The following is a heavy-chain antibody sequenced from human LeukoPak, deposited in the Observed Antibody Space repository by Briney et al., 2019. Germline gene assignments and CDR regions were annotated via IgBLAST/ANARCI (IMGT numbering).Heavy chain of an antibody. D-gene: IGHD3-16*02. V-gene: IGHV3-30*03. CDR1: GFTFSSYG. J-gene: IGHJ4*02. CDR2: ISYDGSNK. CDR3: ARDRDWGSYRYHSDFDY. Sequence: GGSLRLSCAASGFTFSSYGMHWVRQAPGKGLEWVAVISYDGSNKYYADSVKGRFTISRDNSKNTLYLQMNSLRAEDTAVYYCARDRDWGSYRYHSDFDYWGQGTLVTVSS.